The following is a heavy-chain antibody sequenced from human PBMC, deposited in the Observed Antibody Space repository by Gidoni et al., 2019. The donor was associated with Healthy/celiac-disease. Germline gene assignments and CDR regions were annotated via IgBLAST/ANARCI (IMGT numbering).Heavy chain of an antibody. Sequence: EVQLVESGGGLVQPGGSLKLSCAASGFTFSGSDMHWVRQASGKGLEWVGRIRSKANSYATAYAASVKGRFTISRDDSKNTAYLQMNSLKTEDTAVYYCTSFLLTTVAHSSGYFDYWGQGTLVTVSS. CDR3: TSFLLTTVAHSSGYFDY. D-gene: IGHD4-4*01. CDR2: IRSKANSYAT. CDR1: GFTFSGSD. V-gene: IGHV3-73*02. J-gene: IGHJ4*02.